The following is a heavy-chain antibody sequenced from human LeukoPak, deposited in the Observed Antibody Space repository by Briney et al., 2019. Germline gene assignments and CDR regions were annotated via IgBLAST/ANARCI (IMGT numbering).Heavy chain of an antibody. CDR3: AELGITMIGGV. CDR1: GFTFSSYE. Sequence: GGSLRLSCAASGFTFSSYEMNWVRQAPGKGLEWISYISGSGRTIYYADSVKGRFTISRDNAKISLSLQMNSLRVEDTAVYYCAELGITMIGGVWGKGTTVTISS. V-gene: IGHV3-48*03. CDR2: ISGSGRTI. D-gene: IGHD3-10*01. J-gene: IGHJ6*04.